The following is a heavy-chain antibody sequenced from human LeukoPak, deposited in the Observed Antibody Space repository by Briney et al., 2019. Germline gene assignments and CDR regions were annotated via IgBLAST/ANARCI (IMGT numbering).Heavy chain of an antibody. CDR2: ISSSTSII. CDR1: GLSFSSYS. CDR3: ARDGGKGGNYDY. D-gene: IGHD2-15*01. J-gene: IGHJ4*02. V-gene: IGHV3-48*02. Sequence: PGGSLRLSCAASGLSFSSYSMNWVRQAPGKGLQWVSYISSSTSIIYYADSVKGRFTISRDNAKNSLYLQMNSLRDEDTAVYYCARDGGKGGNYDYWGQGTLVTVSS.